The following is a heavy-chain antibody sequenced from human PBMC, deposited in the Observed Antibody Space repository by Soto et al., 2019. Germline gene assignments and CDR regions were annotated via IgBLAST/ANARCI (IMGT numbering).Heavy chain of an antibody. CDR2: IYHSGST. CDR1: GGSISSGGYS. CDR3: ARGMTTVTTFDC. V-gene: IGHV4-30-2*01. J-gene: IGHJ4*02. Sequence: QLQLQESGSGLVKPSQTLSLTCAVSGGSISSGGYSCNWIRQPPGKGLEWIGYIYHSGSTYYNPSLTIRVTRSVDRSKNQDLLKLRSVTAADTAVYYCARGMTTVTTFDCWGKGTLVTVSS. D-gene: IGHD4-17*01.